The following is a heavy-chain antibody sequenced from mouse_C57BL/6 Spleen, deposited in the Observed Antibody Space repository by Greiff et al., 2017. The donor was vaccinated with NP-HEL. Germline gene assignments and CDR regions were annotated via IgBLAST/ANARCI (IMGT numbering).Heavy chain of an antibody. J-gene: IGHJ2*01. D-gene: IGHD1-1*01. CDR2: IYPGDGDT. CDR3: AKRSCYGSSDYFDY. V-gene: IGHV1-82*01. CDR1: GYAFSSSW. Sequence: VQLQQSGPELVKPGASVKISCKASGYAFSSSWINWVKQRPGKGLEWIGRIYPGDGDTNYNGKFKGKATLTADKSSSTAYMQLSSLTSEDSAVYFCAKRSCYGSSDYFDYWGQGTTLTVSS.